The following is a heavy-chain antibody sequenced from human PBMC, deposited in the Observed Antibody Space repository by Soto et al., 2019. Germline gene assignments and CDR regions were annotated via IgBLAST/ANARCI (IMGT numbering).Heavy chain of an antibody. V-gene: IGHV3-11*01. Sequence: QVQLVESGGGLVKPGGSLRLSCAASGFTFSDYYMSRMSQTPGKGLEWVSYISGSGSTIYYADSVKGRFTISRDNAKNSLYLQMNGLRVEDTAVYYCARVARNGALWGQGTLVTVSS. J-gene: IGHJ4*02. CDR2: ISGSGSTI. CDR3: ARVARNGAL. D-gene: IGHD3-10*01. CDR1: GFTFSDYY.